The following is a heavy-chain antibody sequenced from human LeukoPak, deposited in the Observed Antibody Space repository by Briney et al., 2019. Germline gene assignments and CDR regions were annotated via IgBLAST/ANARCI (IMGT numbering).Heavy chain of an antibody. CDR3: TRGGSGWSGGYHWFDP. D-gene: IGHD6-19*01. Sequence: GGSLRLSCAASGFTFTTYWMSWVRQAPGKGLEWVGFIRSKDYGGTTEYAASVKGRFTISRDDSNSIANLQMNSLKTEDTAVYYCTRGGSGWSGGYHWFDPWGQGTLVTVSS. CDR2: IRSKDYGGTT. CDR1: GFTFTTYW. V-gene: IGHV3-49*04. J-gene: IGHJ5*02.